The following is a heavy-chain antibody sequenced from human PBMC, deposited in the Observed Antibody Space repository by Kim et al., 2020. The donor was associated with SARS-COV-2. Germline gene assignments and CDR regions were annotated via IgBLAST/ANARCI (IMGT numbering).Heavy chain of an antibody. D-gene: IGHD3-10*01. V-gene: IGHV3-7*01. CDR2: ER. Sequence: ERNYVDSVEGRFTISRDNAKNSLYLQMDSLRAEDTAVYYCARGSGSYYIHWGQGTLVTVSS. CDR3: ARGSGSYYIH. J-gene: IGHJ4*02.